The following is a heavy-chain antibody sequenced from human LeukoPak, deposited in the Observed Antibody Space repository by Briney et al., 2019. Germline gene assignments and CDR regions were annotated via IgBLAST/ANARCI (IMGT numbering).Heavy chain of an antibody. J-gene: IGHJ5*02. CDR3: AREGASYYDILTGYSGNWFDP. CDR2: IIPILGIA. Sequence: ASVKVSCKASGGTFSSYAISWARQAPGQGLEWMGRIIPILGIANYAQKFQGRVTITADKSTSTAYMELSSLRSEDTAVYYCAREGASYYDILTGYSGNWFDPWGQGTLVTVSS. D-gene: IGHD3-9*01. CDR1: GGTFSSYA. V-gene: IGHV1-69*04.